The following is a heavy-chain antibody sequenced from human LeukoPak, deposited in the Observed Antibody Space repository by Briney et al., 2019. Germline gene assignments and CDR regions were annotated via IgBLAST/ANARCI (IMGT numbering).Heavy chain of an antibody. V-gene: IGHV1-18*01. D-gene: IGHD2-2*01. CDR1: GYNFNTYG. Sequence: ASVKVSCKAFGYNFNTYGVSWVRQAPGQGLEWMGWISSSTGNTKYAQKLQDRVTMTTDTSTSTAYLYLRNLRSDDTAVYYCVRLPLGYCSSTSCLDWGQGTLVTVSS. CDR3: VRLPLGYCSSTSCLD. J-gene: IGHJ4*02. CDR2: ISSSTGNT.